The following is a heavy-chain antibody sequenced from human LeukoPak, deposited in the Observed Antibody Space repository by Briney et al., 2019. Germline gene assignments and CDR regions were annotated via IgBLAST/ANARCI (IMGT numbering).Heavy chain of an antibody. CDR1: GFTFSSYS. CDR2: ISSSSTI. CDR3: ARSLYSSSWYQSVLDY. D-gene: IGHD6-13*01. Sequence: GGSLRLSCAASGFTFSSYSMNWVRQAPGKGLEWVSYISSSSTIYYADSVKGRFTISRDNAKNSLYLQMNSLRAEDTAVYYCARSLYSSSWYQSVLDYWGQGTLVTVSS. V-gene: IGHV3-48*01. J-gene: IGHJ4*02.